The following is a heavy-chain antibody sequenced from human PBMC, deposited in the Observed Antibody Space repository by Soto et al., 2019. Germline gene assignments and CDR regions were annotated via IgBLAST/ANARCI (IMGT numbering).Heavy chain of an antibody. CDR3: AKSALAAAGTGPFDY. CDR1: GFTFSSSA. CDR2: ISGSGGNT. D-gene: IGHD6-13*01. J-gene: IGHJ4*02. Sequence: EVQLLESGGGLIQPGGSLRLSCAASGFTFSSSAMSWVRQAPGKGLEWVSTISGSGGNTNYADSVKSRFSISRDNSMNTLDLQMNSLGAEDTAVYYCAKSALAAAGTGPFDYWGQGTLVTVSS. V-gene: IGHV3-23*01.